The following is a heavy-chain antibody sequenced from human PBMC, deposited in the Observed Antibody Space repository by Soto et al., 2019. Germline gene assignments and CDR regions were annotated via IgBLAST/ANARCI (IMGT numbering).Heavy chain of an antibody. CDR2: IIPMLGMS. D-gene: IGHD3-10*01. Sequence: QVQLVQSGAEVTKPGSSVTVSCTASGDTFSRFTLSWVRQAPGQGLGWMGRIIPMLGMSNSALKFQGRVTITADKSSNNVYLHLNRLRSADTAVYYCGTRYGSGSAPFDTWGQGALVSVS. CDR1: GDTFSRFT. J-gene: IGHJ4*02. V-gene: IGHV1-69*02. CDR3: GTRYGSGSAPFDT.